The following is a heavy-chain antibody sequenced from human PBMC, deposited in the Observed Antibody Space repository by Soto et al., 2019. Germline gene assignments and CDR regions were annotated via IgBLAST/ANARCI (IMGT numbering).Heavy chain of an antibody. CDR2: IYYSGST. CDR3: ATYNTFKDFPSDRFVP. J-gene: IGHJ5*02. V-gene: IGHV4-30-4*01. D-gene: IGHD1-20*01. Sequence: ASETLSLTCTVSGGSISSGDYYWNWIRRPPGKGLEWIGNIYYSGSTYYNPSLKSRVSISVDTSKNQFSLKLSSVTAADTAVYYCATYNTFKDFPSDRFVPWGQGIPVHVYS. CDR1: GGSISSGDYY.